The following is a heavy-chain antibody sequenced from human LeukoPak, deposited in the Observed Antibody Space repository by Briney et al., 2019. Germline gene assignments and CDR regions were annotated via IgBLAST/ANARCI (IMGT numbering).Heavy chain of an antibody. CDR1: GGSFSGYY. J-gene: IGHJ4*02. V-gene: IGHV4-34*01. CDR2: INHSGST. D-gene: IGHD6-13*01. Sequence: SETLSLTCAVYGGSFSGYYRSWIRQPPGKGLEWIGEINHSGSTNYNPSLKSRVTISVDTSKNQFSLKLSSVTAADTAVYYCARGGESSSPDYWGQGTLVTVSS. CDR3: ARGGESSSPDY.